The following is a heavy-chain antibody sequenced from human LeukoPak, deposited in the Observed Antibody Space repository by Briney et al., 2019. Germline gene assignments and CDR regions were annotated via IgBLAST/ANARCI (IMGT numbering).Heavy chain of an antibody. CDR2: ISAYNGNT. CDR3: AREGTYVSAFDY. V-gene: IGHV1-18*04. D-gene: IGHD3-10*01. Sequence: ASVKVSCKASGYTFTGYYMHWVRQAPGQGLEWMGWISAYNGNTNYAQKLQGRVTMTTDTSTSTAYMELRSLRSDDTAVYYCAREGTYVSAFDYWGQGTLVTVSS. CDR1: GYTFTGYY. J-gene: IGHJ4*02.